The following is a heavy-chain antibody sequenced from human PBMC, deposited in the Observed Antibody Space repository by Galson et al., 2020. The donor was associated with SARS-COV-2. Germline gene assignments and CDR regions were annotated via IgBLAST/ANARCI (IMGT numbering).Heavy chain of an antibody. CDR3: ARDPAPLYGDNYYYGMDV. D-gene: IGHD4-17*01. Sequence: ETSETLSLTCSVSDVSMTSYYWSWIRQPPGKGLEWIGSIPYSGSTNYNPSLRRRVTLLVDLSKNQFSLKRSSVTAADAAVYYCARDPAPLYGDNYYYGMDVWGRGTTVTVSS. CDR1: DVSMTSYY. V-gene: IGHV4-59*01. CDR2: IPYSGST. J-gene: IGHJ6*02.